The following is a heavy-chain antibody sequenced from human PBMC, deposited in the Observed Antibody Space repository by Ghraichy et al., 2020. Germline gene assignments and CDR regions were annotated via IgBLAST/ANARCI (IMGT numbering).Heavy chain of an antibody. V-gene: IGHV1-69*04. Sequence: SVKVSCKASGGTFSSYAISWVRQAPGQGLEWMGRIIPILGIANYAQKFQGRVTITADKSTSTAYMELSSLRSEDTAVYYCARTPLSETYYYDSSGYSDFDYWGQRTLVTVSS. CDR3: ARTPLSETYYYDSSGYSDFDY. CDR1: GGTFSSYA. CDR2: IIPILGIA. J-gene: IGHJ4*02. D-gene: IGHD3-22*01.